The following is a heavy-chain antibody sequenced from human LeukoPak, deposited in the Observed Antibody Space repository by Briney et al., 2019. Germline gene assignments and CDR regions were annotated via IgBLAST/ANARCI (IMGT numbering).Heavy chain of an antibody. V-gene: IGHV4-31*03. CDR3: ATGDYLDY. Sequence: SQTLSLTCTVSGVSMSSGGYYWRWIRQHPGRGLEWIGYIYYSGSTYYNPSPKSRVTISVDTSKNQFSLKLSSVTAADTAVYYCATGDYLDYWGQGTLVTVSS. CDR2: IYYSGST. J-gene: IGHJ4*02. CDR1: GVSMSSGGYY.